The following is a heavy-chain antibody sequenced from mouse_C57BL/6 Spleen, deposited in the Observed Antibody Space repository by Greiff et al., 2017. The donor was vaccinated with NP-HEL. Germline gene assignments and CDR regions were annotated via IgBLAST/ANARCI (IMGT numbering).Heavy chain of an antibody. CDR1: GYTFTDYY. J-gene: IGHJ4*01. CDR3: ARSVGFTTPYYAMDY. D-gene: IGHD1-1*01. V-gene: IGHV1-76*01. CDR2: IYPGSGNT. Sequence: QVQLKQSGAELVRPGASVKLSCKASGYTFTDYYINWVKQRPGQGLEWIARIYPGSGNTYYNEKFKGKATLTAEKSSSTAYMQLSSLTSEDSAVYFCARSVGFTTPYYAMDYWGQGTSVTVSS.